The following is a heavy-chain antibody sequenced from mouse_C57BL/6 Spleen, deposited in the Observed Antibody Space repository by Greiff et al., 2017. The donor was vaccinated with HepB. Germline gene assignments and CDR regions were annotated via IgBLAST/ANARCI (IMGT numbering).Heavy chain of an antibody. V-gene: IGHV1-26*01. CDR3: ARLGYYDYDGYFDV. CDR2: INPNNGGT. Sequence: EVQLQQSGPELVKPGASVKISCKASGYTFTDYYMNWVKQSHGKSLEWIGDINPNNGGTSYNQKFKGKATLTVAKSSSTAYMELRSLTSEDSAVYYCARLGYYDYDGYFDVWGTATTVTVSS. J-gene: IGHJ1*03. D-gene: IGHD2-4*01. CDR1: GYTFTDYY.